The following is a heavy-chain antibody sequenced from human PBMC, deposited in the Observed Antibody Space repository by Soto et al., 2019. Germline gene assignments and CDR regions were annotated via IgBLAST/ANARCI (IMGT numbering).Heavy chain of an antibody. D-gene: IGHD2-21*02. V-gene: IGHV1-18*01. CDR3: ARAHCGGDCYSGVDY. CDR1: GYTFTSYG. Sequence: GASVKVSCKASGYTFTSYGISWVRQAPGQGLEWMGWISAYNGNTKYAQKFQGRVTMTTDTSTSTAYMELSRLRSDDTAVYYCARAHCGGDCYSGVDYWGQGTLVTVSS. J-gene: IGHJ4*02. CDR2: ISAYNGNT.